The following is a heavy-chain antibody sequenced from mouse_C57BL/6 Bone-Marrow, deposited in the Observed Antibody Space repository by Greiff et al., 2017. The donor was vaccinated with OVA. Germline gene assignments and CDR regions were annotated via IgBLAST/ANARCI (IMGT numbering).Heavy chain of an antibody. J-gene: IGHJ1*03. Sequence: EVMLVESGGGLVQPGGSLKLSCAASGFTFSDYYMYWVRQTPEKRLEWVAYISNGGGSTYSPDTVKGRFTISRDNAKNTLYLQMSRLKSEDTAMYYCARRYFDVWGTGTTVTVSS. CDR3: ARRYFDV. CDR1: GFTFSDYY. CDR2: ISNGGGST. V-gene: IGHV5-12*01.